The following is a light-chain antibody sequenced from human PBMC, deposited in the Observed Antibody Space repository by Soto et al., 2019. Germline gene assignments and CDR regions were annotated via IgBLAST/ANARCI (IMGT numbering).Light chain of an antibody. Sequence: DVVLTQIPLSSLVTVGQSASISCRSSQSLLHADGQTYLSWFHQKPGQPPRLLIHRVSNRFSGVPDRISGSGEGTDFTLTISGVEPEDVGIYFCMQATHYRPYTFGQGTKLEI. CDR3: MQATHYRPYT. V-gene: IGKV2-24*01. CDR2: RVS. CDR1: QSLLHADGQTY. J-gene: IGKJ2*01.